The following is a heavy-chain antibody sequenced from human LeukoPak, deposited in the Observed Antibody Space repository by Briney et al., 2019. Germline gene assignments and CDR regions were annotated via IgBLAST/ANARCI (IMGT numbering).Heavy chain of an antibody. CDR2: IRTKGNSYAT. CDR1: GFIFSDSA. J-gene: IGHJ4*02. V-gene: IGHV3-73*01. CDR3: AGPYDTSGHAFDY. D-gene: IGHD3-22*01. Sequence: PGGSLRLSCAASGFIFSDSAMHWVRQAPGKGPEGVGRIRTKGNSYATAYAASVKGRFTISRDDSKNTAYLQMNSLKTEDTAVYYCAGPYDTSGHAFDYWGRGTLVTVSS.